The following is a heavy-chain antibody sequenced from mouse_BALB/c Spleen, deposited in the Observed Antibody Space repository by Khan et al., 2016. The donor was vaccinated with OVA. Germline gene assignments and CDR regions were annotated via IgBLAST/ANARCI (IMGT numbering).Heavy chain of an antibody. CDR3: ARDYYYGTGYFEV. V-gene: IGHV5-6-5*01. Sequence: EVELVESGGGLVKPGGSLKLSCAASGFTFSSYAMSWVRQTPEKRLEWVASISSGGSTYYPDSVKGRFTISRDNARNILYLQMSSLRSEDTAMYYCARDYYYGTGYFEVWGAGTTVTGSS. CDR1: GFTFSSYA. J-gene: IGHJ1*01. CDR2: ISSGGST. D-gene: IGHD1-1*01.